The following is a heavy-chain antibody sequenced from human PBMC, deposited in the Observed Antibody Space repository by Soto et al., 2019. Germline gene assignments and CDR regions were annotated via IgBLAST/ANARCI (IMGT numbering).Heavy chain of an antibody. CDR1: GFTVTTYG. CDR3: ASIADY. CDR2: LTHDGSRD. J-gene: IGHJ4*02. D-gene: IGHD2-21*01. Sequence: QVQLVESGGGVVQPGRSLRLSCAAAGFTVTTYGMQWVRQAPGKGLEWVARLTHDGSRDFYADSVKGRFTISRDTSKNTLYLQMNSLRPEDTAVYYCASIADYWGQGTLVIVSS. V-gene: IGHV3-30*03.